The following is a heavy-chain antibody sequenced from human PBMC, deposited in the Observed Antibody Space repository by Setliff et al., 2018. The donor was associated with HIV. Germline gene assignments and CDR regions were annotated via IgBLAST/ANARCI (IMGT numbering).Heavy chain of an antibody. V-gene: IGHV1-3*01. CDR2: INAGNGNT. CDR3: ATVTVVGNTLDAFDI. D-gene: IGHD2-21*01. Sequence: ASVKVSCKASGYTFTSYAMHWVRQAPGQRLEWMGWINAGNGNTKYSQKFQDRVTITRDRSMRTAYMELSSLRSEDTATYYCATVTVVGNTLDAFDIWGQGTMVTVSS. CDR1: GYTFTSYA. J-gene: IGHJ3*02.